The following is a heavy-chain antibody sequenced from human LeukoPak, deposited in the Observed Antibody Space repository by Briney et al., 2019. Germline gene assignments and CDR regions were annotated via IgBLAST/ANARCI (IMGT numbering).Heavy chain of an antibody. Sequence: SETLSLTCTVSGGSIGSYYWNWIRQPPGKGLEWIGYIYDSESTNYNPSLKSRVTISVDTSKNQFSLKLSSVTAADTAVYYCARGLSGSYQIDYWGQGTLVTVSS. CDR1: GGSIGSYY. D-gene: IGHD1-26*01. V-gene: IGHV4-59*01. J-gene: IGHJ4*02. CDR2: IYDSEST. CDR3: ARGLSGSYQIDY.